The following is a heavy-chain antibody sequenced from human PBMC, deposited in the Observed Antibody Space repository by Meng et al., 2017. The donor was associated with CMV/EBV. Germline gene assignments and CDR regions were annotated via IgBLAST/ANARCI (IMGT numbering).Heavy chain of an antibody. V-gene: IGHV1-2*02. CDR1: GDTFTGYY. Sequence: ASVKVSCKASGDTFTGYYMHWVRQAPGQGREWMGWINPNSGGTNYAQKFQGRVTMTRDTSISTAYMELSRLRSDDTAVYYCARFVGDCSSPSCYPKRGLVDYWGQGTLVTVSS. CDR2: INPNSGGT. J-gene: IGHJ4*02. D-gene: IGHD2-2*01. CDR3: ARFVGDCSSPSCYPKRGLVDY.